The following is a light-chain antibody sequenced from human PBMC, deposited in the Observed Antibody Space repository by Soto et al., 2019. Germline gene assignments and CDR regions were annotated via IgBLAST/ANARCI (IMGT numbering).Light chain of an antibody. J-gene: IGKJ1*01. CDR3: QKYNSALGT. CDR1: QGISNY. V-gene: IGKV1-27*01. CDR2: AAS. Sequence: DIHMTQSPSSLSASVLDRFTITCRASQGISNYLAWYQQKPGKVPKLLIYAASTLQSGVPSRFSGSGSGTDFTLTISSLQPEDVATYYCQKYNSALGTFGQGTKVDIK.